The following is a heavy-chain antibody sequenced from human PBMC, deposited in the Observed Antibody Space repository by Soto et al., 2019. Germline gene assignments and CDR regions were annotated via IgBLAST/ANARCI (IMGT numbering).Heavy chain of an antibody. CDR3: ARDYSPTPALECYFDY. CDR1: GFTFSSYG. D-gene: IGHD3-3*01. V-gene: IGHV3-33*01. J-gene: IGHJ4*02. Sequence: QVQLVESGGGVVQPGRSLRLSCAASGFTFSSYGMHWVRQAPGKGLEWVAVIWYDGSNKYYADSVKGRFTISRDNSKNTLYLQMNSLRAEETAVYYCARDYSPTPALECYFDYWGQGTLVTVSS. CDR2: IWYDGSNK.